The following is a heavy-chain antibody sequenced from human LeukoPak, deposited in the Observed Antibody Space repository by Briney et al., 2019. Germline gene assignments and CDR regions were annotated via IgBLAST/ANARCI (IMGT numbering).Heavy chain of an antibody. V-gene: IGHV1-46*01. CDR3: ARGGVAVARYYYYGMDV. Sequence: GASVKVSCKASGYTFTSYHMHWVRQAPGQGLEWMGIINPSGGSTSYAQKFQGRVTMTRDTSTSTVYMELSSLRSEDTAVYYCARGGVAVARYYYYGMDVWGQGTTVTVSS. D-gene: IGHD6-19*01. CDR1: GYTFTSYH. CDR2: INPSGGST. J-gene: IGHJ6*02.